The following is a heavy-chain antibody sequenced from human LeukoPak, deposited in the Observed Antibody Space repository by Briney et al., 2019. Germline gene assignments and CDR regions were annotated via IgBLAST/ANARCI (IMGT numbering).Heavy chain of an antibody. V-gene: IGHV1-2*02. CDR3: GRDEVDYYDSSGYSPDY. CDR2: INPNSGGT. Sequence: GASGKVSCKASGYTFTGYYMHWARQAPGHGLEWMGCINPNSGGTNYAQKFQGRVIMTSDTSVSTAYMELSRLRSDDTAVYYCGRDEVDYYDSSGYSPDYWGQGTLVTVSS. J-gene: IGHJ4*02. CDR1: GYTFTGYY. D-gene: IGHD3-22*01.